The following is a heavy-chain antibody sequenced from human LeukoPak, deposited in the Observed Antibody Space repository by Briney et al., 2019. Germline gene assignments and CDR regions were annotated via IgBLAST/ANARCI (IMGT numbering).Heavy chain of an antibody. Sequence: ASVKVSCKASGYTFTSYGISWVRQAPGQGLEWMGRISAYNGNINYAQKFQGRVTMTRNTSISTAYMELSSLRSEDTAVYYCARGAAAGTGGYWGQGTLVTVSS. D-gene: IGHD6-13*01. CDR2: ISAYNGNI. V-gene: IGHV1-18*01. CDR1: GYTFTSYG. J-gene: IGHJ4*02. CDR3: ARGAAAGTGGY.